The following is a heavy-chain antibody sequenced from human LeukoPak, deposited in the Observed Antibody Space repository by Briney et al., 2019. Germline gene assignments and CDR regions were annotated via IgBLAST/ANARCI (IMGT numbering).Heavy chain of an antibody. J-gene: IGHJ4*02. D-gene: IGHD6-19*01. CDR2: ISGYNGNT. CDR1: GYTFTNYG. V-gene: IGHV1-18*01. Sequence: GASLKVSCKASGYTFTNYGITWVRQAPGQGLEWMGWISGYNGNTNYAQKFQGRVTMTTDTSTSTAYMELRSLRSDDTAVYYCARDLFRSSAWSDYWGQGTLVTVSS. CDR3: ARDLFRSSAWSDY.